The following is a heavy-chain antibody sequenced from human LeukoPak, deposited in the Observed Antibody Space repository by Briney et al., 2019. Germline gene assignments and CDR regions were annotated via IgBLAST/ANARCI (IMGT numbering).Heavy chain of an antibody. CDR3: ARDGVSGRFGELLKYNWFDP. V-gene: IGHV3-7*01. CDR2: IKQDGSDT. D-gene: IGHD3-10*01. CDR1: GVSFSTYW. Sequence: GGSLRLSCAASGVSFSTYWMSWVRQAPGKGLEWVDDIKQDGSDTNYADSVKGRFTISRDNAKNSLYLQMNSLRAEDTAMYYCARDGVSGRFGELLKYNWFDPWGQGTLVTVSS. J-gene: IGHJ5*02.